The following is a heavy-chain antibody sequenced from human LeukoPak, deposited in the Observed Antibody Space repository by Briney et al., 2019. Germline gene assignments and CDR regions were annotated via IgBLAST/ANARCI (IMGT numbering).Heavy chain of an antibody. D-gene: IGHD1-26*01. CDR3: ARDVSIVGATRRGYYYYMDV. CDR2: ISPENGDT. CDR1: GYTFVNFG. V-gene: IGHV1-18*01. Sequence: ASVKVSCKASGYTFVNFGLIWVRQAPGQGLEWMGWISPENGDTNYAQNFQDRVTMTTDTSTNTAYMELRSLTSDDTAVYYCARDVSIVGATRRGYYYYMDVWGKGTTVTVSS. J-gene: IGHJ6*03.